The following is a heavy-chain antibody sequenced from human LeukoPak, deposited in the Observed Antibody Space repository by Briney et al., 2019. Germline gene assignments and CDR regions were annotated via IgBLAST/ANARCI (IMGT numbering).Heavy chain of an antibody. CDR1: GFTFSSYA. CDR3: AREDYGSGSNAFDI. V-gene: IGHV3-30-3*01. Sequence: GGSLRLSCAASGFTFSSYAMHWVRQAPGKGLEWVAVISYDGSNKCYADSVKGRFTISRDNSKNTLYLQMNSLRAEDTAVYYCAREDYGSGSNAFDIWGQGTMVTVSS. J-gene: IGHJ3*02. CDR2: ISYDGSNK. D-gene: IGHD3-10*01.